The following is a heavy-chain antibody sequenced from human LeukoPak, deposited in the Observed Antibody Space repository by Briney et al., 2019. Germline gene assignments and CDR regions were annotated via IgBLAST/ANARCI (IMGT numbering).Heavy chain of an antibody. D-gene: IGHD3-22*01. CDR1: GYTLTELS. CDR2: FDPEDGET. CDR3: ATTYYYDSSGSENNWFDP. J-gene: IGHJ5*02. V-gene: IGHV1-24*01. Sequence: ASVKVSCKVSGYTLTELSMHWVRQAPGKGLEWMGGFDPEDGETIYAQKFQGRVTMTEDTSTDTAYMELSSLRSEDTAVYYCATTYYYDSSGSENNWFDPWGQGTLVTVSS.